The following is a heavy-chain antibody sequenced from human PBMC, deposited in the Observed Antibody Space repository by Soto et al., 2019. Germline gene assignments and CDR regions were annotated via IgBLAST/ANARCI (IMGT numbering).Heavy chain of an antibody. CDR1: GFTFTSSA. Sequence: SVKVSCKASGFTFTSSAVQWVRQARGQRLEWIGWIVVGSGNTNYAQKFQERVTITRDMSTSTAYMELSSLRSEDTAVYYCAADPAQQRFAFDIWGQGRMVTVSS. J-gene: IGHJ3*02. D-gene: IGHD6-25*01. CDR3: AADPAQQRFAFDI. CDR2: IVVGSGNT. V-gene: IGHV1-58*01.